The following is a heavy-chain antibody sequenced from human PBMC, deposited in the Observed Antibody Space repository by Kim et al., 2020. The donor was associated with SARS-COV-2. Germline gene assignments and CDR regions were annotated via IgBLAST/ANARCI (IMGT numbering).Heavy chain of an antibody. CDR3: TTDLLRFLEWLPQYYGMDV. Sequence: LSCAASGFTFSNAWMSWVRQAPGKGLEWVGRIKSKTDGGTTDYAAPVKGRFTISRDDSKNTLYLQMNSLKTEDTAVYYCTTDLLRFLEWLPQYYGMDVWGQGTKVTV. V-gene: IGHV3-15*01. CDR1: GFTFSNAW. D-gene: IGHD3-3*01. CDR2: IKSKTDGGTT. J-gene: IGHJ6*02.